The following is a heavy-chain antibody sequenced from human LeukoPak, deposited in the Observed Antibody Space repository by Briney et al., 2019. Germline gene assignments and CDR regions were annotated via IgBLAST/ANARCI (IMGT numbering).Heavy chain of an antibody. V-gene: IGHV1-69*06. CDR1: GGTLSSYA. CDR3: AQPLWFGEPLDAFDI. CDR2: IIPIFGTA. J-gene: IGHJ3*02. Sequence: GASVKVSCKASGGTLSSYAISWVRQAPGQGLEWMGGIIPIFGTANYAQKFQGRVTITADKSTSTAYMELSSLRSEDTAVYYCAQPLWFGEPLDAFDIWGQGTMVTVSS. D-gene: IGHD3-10*01.